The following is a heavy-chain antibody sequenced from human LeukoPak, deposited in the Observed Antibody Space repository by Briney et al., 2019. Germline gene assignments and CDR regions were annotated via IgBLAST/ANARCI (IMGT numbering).Heavy chain of an antibody. CDR3: VRHAGLAVFATVFDY. D-gene: IGHD2-21*01. Sequence: SDTLSLTCTVSGGSLRSSSYYWGSIRQPPGKGLEWVGSIHYSGSTYYNPSLKSRVTISVDTSKNQLSLKLTSEPPADTGVYHRVRHAGLAVFATVFDYWGQGTVVTVSS. CDR2: IHYSGST. CDR1: GGSLRSSSYY. V-gene: IGHV4-39*01. J-gene: IGHJ4*02.